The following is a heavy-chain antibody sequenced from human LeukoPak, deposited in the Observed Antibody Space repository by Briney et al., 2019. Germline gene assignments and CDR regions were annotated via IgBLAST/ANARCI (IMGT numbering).Heavy chain of an antibody. CDR2: IYTSGST. J-gene: IGHJ4*02. CDR3: ARETTVTQGLDY. CDR1: GGSISSYY. Sequence: SETLSLTCTGSGGSISSYYWSWIRQPAGKGLEWIGRIYTSGSTDYNPSLKSRVTMSVDTSKNQFSLKLSSVTVADTAVYYCARETTVTQGLDYWGQGTLVTVSS. V-gene: IGHV4-4*07. D-gene: IGHD4-17*01.